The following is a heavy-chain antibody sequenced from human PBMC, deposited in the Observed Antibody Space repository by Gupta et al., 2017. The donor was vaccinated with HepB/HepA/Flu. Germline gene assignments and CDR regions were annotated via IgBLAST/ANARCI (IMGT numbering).Heavy chain of an antibody. CDR3: ARDSLLYQTHYGMDV. CDR2: IYHSGST. J-gene: IGHJ6*02. Sequence: QVQLQESGPGLVKPSGTLSLTCAVSGGSISSSNWWSWVRPPPGKGLEWIGEIYHSGSTNYNPSLQSRVTISVDKSKNQFSLKLSSVTAADTAVYYWARDSLLYQTHYGMDVWGQGTTVTGAS. V-gene: IGHV4-4*02. CDR1: GGSISSSNW. D-gene: IGHD2-8*01.